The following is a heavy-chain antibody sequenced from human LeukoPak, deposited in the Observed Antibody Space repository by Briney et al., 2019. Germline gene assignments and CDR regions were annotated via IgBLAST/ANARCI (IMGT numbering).Heavy chain of an antibody. CDR3: AKDRDSGSSFDS. V-gene: IGHV3-23*01. Sequence: GGSLRLSCAAPGFTFRNYAMSWVRQTPGKGLEWVSGIIGSGGSASYEDSVKGRFTISRDNSKNTVYLQMSSLRVEDTAIYYCAKDRDSGSSFDSWGQGTLVTVSS. D-gene: IGHD3-10*01. CDR1: GFTFRNYA. CDR2: IIGSGGSA. J-gene: IGHJ4*02.